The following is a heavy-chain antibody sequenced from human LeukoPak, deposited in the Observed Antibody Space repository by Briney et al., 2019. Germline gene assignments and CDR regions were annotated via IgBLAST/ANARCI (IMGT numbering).Heavy chain of an antibody. J-gene: IGHJ5*02. D-gene: IGHD5-18*01. V-gene: IGHV4-59*12. Sequence: SETLSLTCTVSGGSISSYYWSWIRQPPGKGLEWIGYIYYSGSTNYNPSLKSRVTISVDTSKNQFSLKLNSVTAADTAVYYCARGRGYSYAFDPWGQGTLVTVSS. CDR1: GGSISSYY. CDR2: IYYSGST. CDR3: ARGRGYSYAFDP.